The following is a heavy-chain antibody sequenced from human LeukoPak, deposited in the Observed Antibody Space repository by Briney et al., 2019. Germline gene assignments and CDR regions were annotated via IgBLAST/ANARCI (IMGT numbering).Heavy chain of an antibody. CDR3: ARGYGSGSSTSFDY. V-gene: IGHV1-69*13. CDR1: GGTFSSYA. J-gene: IGHJ4*02. Sequence: SVKVSCKASGGTFSSYAISWVRQAPGQGLEWMGGIIPIFGTANYAQKFQGRVTITADESTSTAYMELSSLRSEDTAVHYCARGYGSGSSTSFDYWGQGTLVTVSS. D-gene: IGHD3-10*01. CDR2: IIPIFGTA.